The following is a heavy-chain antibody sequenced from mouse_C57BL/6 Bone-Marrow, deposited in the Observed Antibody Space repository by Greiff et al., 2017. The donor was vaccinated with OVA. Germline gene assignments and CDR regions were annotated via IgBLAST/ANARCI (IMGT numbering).Heavy chain of an antibody. Sequence: QVQLQQSGAELVRPGASVTLSCKASGYTFTDYEMHWVKQTPVHGLEWIGAIDPETGGTAYNQKFKGKAILTADKSSSTAYMELRSLTSEDSAVYYCTRYYGDWAWFAYWGQGTLVTVSA. J-gene: IGHJ3*01. CDR1: GYTFTDYE. D-gene: IGHD2-13*01. V-gene: IGHV1-15*01. CDR3: TRYYGDWAWFAY. CDR2: IDPETGGT.